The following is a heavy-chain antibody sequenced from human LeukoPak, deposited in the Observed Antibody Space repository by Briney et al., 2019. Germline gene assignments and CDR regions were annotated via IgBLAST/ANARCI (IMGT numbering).Heavy chain of an antibody. Sequence: ASVKVSCKASGYSFTSHYMHWVRQAPGQGLEWMGIINPSGGSTSYAQKFQGRVTMTRDTSTSTVYMELSSLRSEDTAVYYCARDLLGELRLLDYWGQGTLVTVSS. CDR2: INPSGGST. CDR1: GYSFTSHY. CDR3: ARDLLGELRLLDY. D-gene: IGHD1-26*01. J-gene: IGHJ4*02. V-gene: IGHV1-46*01.